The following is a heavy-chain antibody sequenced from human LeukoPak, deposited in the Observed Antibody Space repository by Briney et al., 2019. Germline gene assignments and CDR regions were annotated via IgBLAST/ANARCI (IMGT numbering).Heavy chain of an antibody. CDR1: GGSINDAS. CDR3: ARVGTYYRSLDS. Sequence: SETLSLTCTVSGGSINDASWNWIRKPPGQGLEWIGYIYHSGGTNYNPSPKSRVTISLDTSKNQFSLKLSSVTAADTAVYYCARVGTYYRSLDSWGQGTLATVSS. V-gene: IGHV4-59*01. CDR2: IYHSGGT. D-gene: IGHD3-10*01. J-gene: IGHJ4*02.